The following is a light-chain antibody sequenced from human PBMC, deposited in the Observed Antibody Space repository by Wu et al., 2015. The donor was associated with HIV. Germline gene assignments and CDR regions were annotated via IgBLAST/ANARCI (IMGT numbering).Light chain of an antibody. CDR3: QQFSTYSWT. J-gene: IGKJ1*01. CDR1: QYINSY. Sequence: DIQMTQSPSTLSASVGDRVTITCRASQYINSYLAWYQHKPGKAPKLLIYKASTLETGVPSRFSGSGFGTEFTLTINSLRPDDFATYYCQQFSTYSWTFGQGTQVDIK. CDR2: KAS. V-gene: IGKV1-5*03.